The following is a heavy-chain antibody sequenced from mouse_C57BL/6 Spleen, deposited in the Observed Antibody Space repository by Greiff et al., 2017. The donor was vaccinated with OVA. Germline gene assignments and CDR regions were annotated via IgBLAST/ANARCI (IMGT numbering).Heavy chain of an antibody. D-gene: IGHD1-1*01. CDR3: ARSGSSHWYFDV. CDR2: INPNYGTT. CDR1: GYSFTDYN. Sequence: VQLQQSGPELVKPGASVKISCKASGYSFTDYNMNWVKPSTGKSLEWIGVINPNYGTTRYNQKFKGKATLTVDQSSSTAYMQLNSLTSEDSSVYYCARSGSSHWYFDVWGTGTTVTVSS. J-gene: IGHJ1*03. V-gene: IGHV1-39*01.